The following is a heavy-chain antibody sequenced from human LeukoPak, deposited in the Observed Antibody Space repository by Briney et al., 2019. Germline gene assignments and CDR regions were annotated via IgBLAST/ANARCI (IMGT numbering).Heavy chain of an antibody. CDR3: ARHLIAAMGNMDV. D-gene: IGHD2-2*01. CDR1: LYSISSDYY. V-gene: IGHV4-38-2*01. CDR2: IYPSGST. Sequence: SETLSLTCAVSLYSISSDYYWGWIRQPPGKGLEWIGSIYPSGSTYYNPSLKSRVTISVDTSKNQFSLKLSSVTAADTAVYYCARHLIAAMGNMDVWGKGTTVTVSS. J-gene: IGHJ6*03.